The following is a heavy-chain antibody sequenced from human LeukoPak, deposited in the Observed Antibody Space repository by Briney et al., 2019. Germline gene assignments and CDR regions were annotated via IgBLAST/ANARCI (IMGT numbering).Heavy chain of an antibody. V-gene: IGHV3-48*03. D-gene: IGHD3-10*01. CDR3: ARGLLWLF. Sequence: GGSLRLSCAASGFTFYSYGMNWVRQAPGKGPEWISYISAGSTVYYADSVKGRFTISRDNAKNSVYLQMNSLRVGDTAVYYCARGLLWLFGGQGTLVTVSS. J-gene: IGHJ4*02. CDR2: ISAGSTV. CDR1: GFTFYSYG.